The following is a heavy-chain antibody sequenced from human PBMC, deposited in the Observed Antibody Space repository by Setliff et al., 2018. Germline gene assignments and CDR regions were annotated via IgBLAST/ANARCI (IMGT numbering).Heavy chain of an antibody. CDR3: TTTPDYGVIFRGMDV. D-gene: IGHD4-17*01. CDR1: GVTLSGST. CDR2: IRSKANSYAT. V-gene: IGHV3-73*01. Sequence: GGSLRLSCAASGVTLSGSTIHWVRQASGKGLEWVARIRSKANSYATTYAASVEGRFTISRDDSKNTAYLQMNSLKTEDTAVYYCTTTPDYGVIFRGMDVWGQGTTVTVSS. J-gene: IGHJ6*02.